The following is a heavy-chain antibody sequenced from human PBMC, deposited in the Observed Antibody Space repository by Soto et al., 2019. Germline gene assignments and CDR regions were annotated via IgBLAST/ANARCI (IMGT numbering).Heavy chain of an antibody. V-gene: IGHV1-46*01. CDR2: INPSDGST. CDR3: VRDRFGYGDSGD. Sequence: VFLVQSGAEVKKPGASVKVSCKTSGYTFTTYYMHWVRQAPGQGLEWMGVINPSDGSTYSAQKFQGRVTMTRDTSTSTVYWELSSLRAEDSAMYYCVRDRFGYGDSGDWGQGTLVTVSS. D-gene: IGHD4-17*01. J-gene: IGHJ4*02. CDR1: GYTFTTYY.